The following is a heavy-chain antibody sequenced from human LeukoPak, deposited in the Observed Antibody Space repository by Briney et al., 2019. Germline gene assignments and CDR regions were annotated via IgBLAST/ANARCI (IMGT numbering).Heavy chain of an antibody. Sequence: GGSLRLSCAASGFTFSTYDMHWVRQAPGKGLEWVAFIRYDGSDKYYADSVKGRFAISRDNSKNTLYLQMNNLRTEDTAVYYCAKDRVWSSGWYGVSSFDYWGRGTLVTVSS. CDR2: IRYDGSDK. J-gene: IGHJ4*02. CDR3: AKDRVWSSGWYGVSSFDY. V-gene: IGHV3-30*02. CDR1: GFTFSTYD. D-gene: IGHD6-19*01.